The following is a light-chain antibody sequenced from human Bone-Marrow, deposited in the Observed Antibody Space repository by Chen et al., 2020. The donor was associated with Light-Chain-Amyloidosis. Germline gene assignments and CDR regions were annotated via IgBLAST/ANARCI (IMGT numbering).Light chain of an antibody. CDR3: AAWDDSLNGLV. Sequence: QSVLTQPPSASGTPGQRVTISCSGSSSNIGSNTVNWYQQLPGTAPKLLISSNNQRPSGLPARFSASKSGTSASLAISGLQSEDEDDYYCAAWDDSLNGLVFGGGTKLTVL. J-gene: IGLJ3*02. V-gene: IGLV1-44*01. CDR1: SSNIGSNT. CDR2: SNN.